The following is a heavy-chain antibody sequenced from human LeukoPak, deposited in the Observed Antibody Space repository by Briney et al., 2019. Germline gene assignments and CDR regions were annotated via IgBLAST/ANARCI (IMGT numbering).Heavy chain of an antibody. Sequence: SETLSLTCTVSGGSISSYYWSWIRQPPGKGLEWIGYIYYSGSTNYNPSLKSRVTISVDTSKNQFSLKLSSVTAADTAVYYCARMGSGYRSGFDYWGQGTLVTVSS. CDR3: ARMGSGYRSGFDY. CDR1: GGSISSYY. V-gene: IGHV4-59*08. D-gene: IGHD3-22*01. CDR2: IYYSGST. J-gene: IGHJ4*02.